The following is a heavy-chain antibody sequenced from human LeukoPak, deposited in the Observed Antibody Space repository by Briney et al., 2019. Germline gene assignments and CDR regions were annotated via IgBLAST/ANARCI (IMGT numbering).Heavy chain of an antibody. CDR1: GYTFTSYG. CDR3: ARDPLGATTVTTCWFDP. V-gene: IGHV1-18*01. Sequence: GASVKVSCKASGYTFTSYGISWVRQAPGQGLEWMGWISAYNGNTNYAQKLQGRVTMTTDTSTSTAYMELRSLRSDDTAVYYCARDPLGATTVTTCWFDPWGQGTLVTVSS. D-gene: IGHD4-17*01. CDR2: ISAYNGNT. J-gene: IGHJ5*02.